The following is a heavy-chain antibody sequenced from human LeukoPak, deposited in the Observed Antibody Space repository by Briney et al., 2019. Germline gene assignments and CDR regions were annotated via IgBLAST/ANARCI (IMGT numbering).Heavy chain of an antibody. V-gene: IGHV4-4*02. CDR2: IYHSGST. CDR1: GGSISSSNW. D-gene: IGHD6-13*01. Sequence: PSGTLSLTCAVSGGSISSSNWWSWVRQPPGKGLEWIGEIYHSGSTNYNPSLKSRVTISVDKSKNQFSLKLSSVTAADTAVYYCARVKRLGIAENYFDYWGQGTLVTVSS. J-gene: IGHJ4*02. CDR3: ARVKRLGIAENYFDY.